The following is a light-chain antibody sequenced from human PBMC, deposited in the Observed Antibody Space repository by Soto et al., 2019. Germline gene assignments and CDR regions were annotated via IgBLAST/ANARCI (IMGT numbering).Light chain of an antibody. CDR3: CSYAGSSTSLV. CDR1: SSDVGSYNL. J-gene: IGLJ1*01. CDR2: EVS. Sequence: SVLTKPASVSGFPGQSITISCTGTSSDVGSYNLVSWYQQHPGKAPKLMIYEVSKRPSGVSNRFSGSKSGNTASLTISGLQAEDEADYYCCSYAGSSTSLVFGAGTKVTVL. V-gene: IGLV2-23*02.